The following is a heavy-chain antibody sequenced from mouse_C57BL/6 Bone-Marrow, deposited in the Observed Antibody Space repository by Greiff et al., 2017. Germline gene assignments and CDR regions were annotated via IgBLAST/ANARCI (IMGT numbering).Heavy chain of an antibody. Sequence: QVQLKQSGAELVRPGTSVKVSCKASGYAFTNYLIEWVKQRPGQGLEWIGVINPGSGGTNYNEKFKGKATLTADKSSSTAYMQLSSLTSEDSAVYFCARIYYRYGIDYWGQGTTLTVSS. CDR3: ARIYYRYGIDY. J-gene: IGHJ2*01. CDR1: GYAFTNYL. V-gene: IGHV1-54*01. D-gene: IGHD1-1*01. CDR2: INPGSGGT.